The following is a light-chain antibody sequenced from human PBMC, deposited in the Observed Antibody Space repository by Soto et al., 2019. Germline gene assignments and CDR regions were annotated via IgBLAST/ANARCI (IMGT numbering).Light chain of an antibody. J-gene: IGKJ2*01. CDR2: LGS. CDR1: QSLLHSNGYNY. V-gene: IGKV2-28*01. CDR3: MEAIAKGYT. Sequence: DIVMTQSPLSLPVTPGEPASISCRSSQSLLHSNGYNYLDWYLQKPGRSPQLLTYLGSNRASGAADRFRGSGSGTYFPLNISRVEPEDVGFYYCMEAIAKGYTCGQGTKLEIK.